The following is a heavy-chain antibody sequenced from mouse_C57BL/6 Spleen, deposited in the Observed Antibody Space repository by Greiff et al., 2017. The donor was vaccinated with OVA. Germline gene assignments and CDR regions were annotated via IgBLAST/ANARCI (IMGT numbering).Heavy chain of an antibody. CDR2: ISNGGGST. D-gene: IGHD3-2*02. V-gene: IGHV5-12*01. Sequence: EVKLEESGGGLVQPGGSLKLSCAASGFTFSDYYMYWVRQTPEKRLEWVAYISNGGGSTYYPDTVKGRFTISRDNAKNTLYLQMSRLKSEDTAMYYCARGTAQATLFDYWGQGTTLTVSS. J-gene: IGHJ2*01. CDR1: GFTFSDYY. CDR3: ARGTAQATLFDY.